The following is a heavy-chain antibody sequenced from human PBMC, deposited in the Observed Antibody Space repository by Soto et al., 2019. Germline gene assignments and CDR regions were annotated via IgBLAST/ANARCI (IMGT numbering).Heavy chain of an antibody. CDR1: GFTFSSYA. D-gene: IGHD5-12*01. V-gene: IGHV3-23*01. J-gene: IGHJ4*02. CDR3: AKDIVASIGGGLFEY. Sequence: GGSLRLSCAASGFTFSSYAMSWVRQAPGKGLEWVSIITSGVSTYYADSVKGRFTISRDNSRNTLYLQMNSLRAEDTAVYYCAKDIVASIGGGLFEYWGQGTLVTVSS. CDR2: ITSGVST.